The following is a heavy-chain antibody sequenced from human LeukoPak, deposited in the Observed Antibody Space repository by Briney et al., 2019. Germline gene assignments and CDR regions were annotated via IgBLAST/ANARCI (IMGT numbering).Heavy chain of an antibody. J-gene: IGHJ4*02. CDR1: GYTFTSYG. CDR3: ARAPWGSYTGGNFDY. D-gene: IGHD1-26*01. CDR2: ISAYNGNT. Sequence: GASVKVSCKASGYTFTSYGISWVRQAPGQGLEWMGWISAYNGNTNYAQKLQGRVTMTTDTSTSTAYMELRSLRSDDTAVYYCARAPWGSYTGGNFDYWGQGTLVTVSS. V-gene: IGHV1-18*01.